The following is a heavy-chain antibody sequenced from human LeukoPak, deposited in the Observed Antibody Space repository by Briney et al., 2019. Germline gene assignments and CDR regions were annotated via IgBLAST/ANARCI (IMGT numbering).Heavy chain of an antibody. Sequence: HPGGSLRLSCAASGFTFDDYAMHWVRQAPGKGLEWVAVVWYDGSNQYYADSVKGRFTISRDNSKNTLSLQMDSLRDEDTAMYYCARWGDGKRFDYWGQGTPVTVSS. J-gene: IGHJ4*02. CDR3: ARWGDGKRFDY. V-gene: IGHV3-33*08. CDR1: GFTFDDYA. D-gene: IGHD2-21*02. CDR2: VWYDGSNQ.